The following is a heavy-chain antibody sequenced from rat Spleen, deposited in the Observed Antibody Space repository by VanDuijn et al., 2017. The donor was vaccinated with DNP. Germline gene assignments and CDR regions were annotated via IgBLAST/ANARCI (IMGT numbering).Heavy chain of an antibody. V-gene: IGHV5-25*01. D-gene: IGHD4-3*01. CDR2: ISTSGGST. CDR1: GFTFSNSD. CDR3: ARGNSGFTY. J-gene: IGHJ3*01. Sequence: EVQLVESGGGLVQPGRSMKLSCAASGFTFSNSDMAWVRQAPTKGLEWVASISTSGGSTYYRDSVKGRFTISRDNAKSTLYLQMDSLRSEDTATYYCARGNSGFTYWGQGTLVTVSS.